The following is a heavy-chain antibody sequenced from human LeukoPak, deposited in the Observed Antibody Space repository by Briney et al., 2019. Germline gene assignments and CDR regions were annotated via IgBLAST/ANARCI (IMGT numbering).Heavy chain of an antibody. CDR3: ARDHYYGSGSYIWFDP. CDR1: GGSTSSSNYY. Sequence: SETLSLTCTVSGGSTSSSNYYWGWIRQHPGKGLEWIGYIYYSGSTYYNPSLKSRVTISVDTSKNQFSLKLSSVTAADTAVYYCARDHYYGSGSYIWFDPWGQGTLVTVSS. D-gene: IGHD3-10*01. CDR2: IYYSGST. J-gene: IGHJ5*02. V-gene: IGHV4-31*03.